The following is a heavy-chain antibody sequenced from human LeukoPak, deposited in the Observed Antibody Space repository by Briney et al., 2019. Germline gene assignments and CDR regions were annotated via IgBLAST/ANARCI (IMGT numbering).Heavy chain of an antibody. CDR3: AVVGATWGLDAFDI. CDR2: IYISGST. D-gene: IGHD1-26*01. V-gene: IGHV4-61*02. J-gene: IGHJ3*02. CDR1: GGSISSGSYY. Sequence: SETLSLTCTVSGGSISSGSYYWSWIRQPAGKGLEWIGRIYISGSTSYNPSLKSRVTMSVDTSKNQFSLNLSSVTAADTAVYYCAVVGATWGLDAFDIWGQGTMVTVSS.